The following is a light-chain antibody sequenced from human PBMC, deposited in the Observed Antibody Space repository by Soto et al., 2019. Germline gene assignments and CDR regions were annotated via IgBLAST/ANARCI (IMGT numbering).Light chain of an antibody. CDR1: SRDIGTYYY. CDR3: SSYTISNTLV. CDR2: DVS. V-gene: IGLV2-14*03. Sequence: QSALTQPASVSGSPGQSITISCTGTSRDIGTYYYVSWYQHHPGKAPKVIIHDVSTRPSGVSYRFSGSKSDNTASLTISGLQPDDEADYYCSSYTISNTLVFGGGTKVTVL. J-gene: IGLJ3*02.